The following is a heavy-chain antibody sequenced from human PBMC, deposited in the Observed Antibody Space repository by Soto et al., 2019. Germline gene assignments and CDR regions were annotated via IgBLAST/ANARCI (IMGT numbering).Heavy chain of an antibody. Sequence: EVQLLESGGDLLQPGGSLRLSCAASGFTFTSYAMSWIRQAPGKGLEWVSAITGGGDNTYYADSVKGRFTISRDNSKNTLYLQMNSLRAEDTAFYYCTQDGGSRDWLTVNWGQGTLVTVSS. D-gene: IGHD3-9*01. CDR1: GFTFTSYA. CDR2: ITGGGDNT. CDR3: TQDGGSRDWLTVN. V-gene: IGHV3-23*01. J-gene: IGHJ4*02.